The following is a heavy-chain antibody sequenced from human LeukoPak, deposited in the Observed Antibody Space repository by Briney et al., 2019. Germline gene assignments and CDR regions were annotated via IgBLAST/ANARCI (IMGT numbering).Heavy chain of an antibody. CDR1: GYSFTTYW. CDR3: ARHLQTGTTRWFDP. Sequence: GESLKISCSGSGYSFTTYWIGWVRLMPGKGLEWMGRIDPSDSYTNYSPSFQGHVTISADKSISTAYLQWSSLKASDTAMYYCARHLQTGTTRWFDPWGQGTLVTVSS. V-gene: IGHV5-10-1*01. D-gene: IGHD1-7*01. J-gene: IGHJ5*02. CDR2: IDPSDSYT.